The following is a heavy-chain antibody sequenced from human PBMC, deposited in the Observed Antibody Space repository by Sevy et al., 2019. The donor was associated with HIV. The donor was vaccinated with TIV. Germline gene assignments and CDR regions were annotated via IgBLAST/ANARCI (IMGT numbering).Heavy chain of an antibody. CDR1: GGSISSSSYY. Sequence: SETLSLTCTVSGGSISSSSYYWGWIRQPPGKGLEWIGSIYYSGSTYYNPSLKSRVTISVDTSKNQFSLKLSSVTAADTAVYYCASPANLRSGPRDDYWGQGTLVTVSS. V-gene: IGHV4-39*01. CDR3: ASPANLRSGPRDDY. J-gene: IGHJ4*02. CDR2: IYYSGST. D-gene: IGHD3-3*01.